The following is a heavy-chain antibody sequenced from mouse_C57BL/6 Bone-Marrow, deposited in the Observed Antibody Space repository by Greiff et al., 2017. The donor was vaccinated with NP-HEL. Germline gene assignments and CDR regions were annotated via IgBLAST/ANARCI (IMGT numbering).Heavy chain of an antibody. Sequence: VQLQQSGAELARPGASVKLSCKASGYTFTSYGISWVKQRTGQGLEWIGEIYPRSGNTYYNEKFKGKATLTADKSSSTAYMELRSLTSEDSAVYFCARRRISDYYGSSYDAMDYWGQGTSVTVSS. CDR3: ARRRISDYYGSSYDAMDY. J-gene: IGHJ4*01. V-gene: IGHV1-81*01. D-gene: IGHD1-1*01. CDR1: GYTFTSYG. CDR2: IYPRSGNT.